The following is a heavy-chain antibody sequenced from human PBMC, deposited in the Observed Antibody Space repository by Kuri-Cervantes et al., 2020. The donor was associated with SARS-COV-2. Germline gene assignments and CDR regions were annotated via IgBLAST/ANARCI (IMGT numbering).Heavy chain of an antibody. J-gene: IGHJ3*02. D-gene: IGHD3-3*01. Sequence: SETLSLTCTVSGGSISSYYWSWIRQPAGKGLEWIGRICTSGSTNYNPSLKSRVTMSVDTSKNQFSLKLSSVTAADTAVYYCASSYDFWSGSWAFDIWGQGTMVTVSS. CDR2: ICTSGST. CDR3: ASSYDFWSGSWAFDI. CDR1: GGSISSYY. V-gene: IGHV4-4*07.